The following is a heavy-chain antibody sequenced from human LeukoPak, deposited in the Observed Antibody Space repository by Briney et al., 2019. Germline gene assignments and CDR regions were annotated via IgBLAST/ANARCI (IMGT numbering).Heavy chain of an antibody. Sequence: HPGGSLRLSCAASGFTVSSNYMSWVRQAPGKGLEWVSVIYSGGTTYYADSVKGRFTISRDTSKNTLYLQMNSLRAEDTAVYYCARDPVGAIGYGMDVWGQGTTVTVSS. CDR1: GFTVSSNY. D-gene: IGHD1-26*01. J-gene: IGHJ6*02. V-gene: IGHV3-66*01. CDR3: ARDPVGAIGYGMDV. CDR2: IYSGGTT.